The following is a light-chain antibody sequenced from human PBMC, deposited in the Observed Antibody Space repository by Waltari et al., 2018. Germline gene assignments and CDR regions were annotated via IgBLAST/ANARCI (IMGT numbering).Light chain of an antibody. J-gene: IGLJ2*01. CDR2: GNG. Sequence: QSVLTQPPSVSGAPGQRVTISCTGSSPNIGAGYDVHWYQQLPGTAPKLLIYGNGNRPSGVPDRFSGSKSGTSASLAITGLQAEDEADYYCQSYDSSLSGGVFGGGTKLTVL. CDR1: SPNIGAGYD. CDR3: QSYDSSLSGGV. V-gene: IGLV1-40*01.